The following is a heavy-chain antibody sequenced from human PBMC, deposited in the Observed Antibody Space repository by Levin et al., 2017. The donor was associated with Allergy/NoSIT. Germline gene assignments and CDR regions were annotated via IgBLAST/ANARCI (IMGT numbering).Heavy chain of an antibody. D-gene: IGHD6-13*01. CDR3: GYSTSQGNFDY. Sequence: GGSLRLSCEASGFTFSSYGMHWVRQAPGKGLEWVAVIWHDGSNKYYADSVKGRFTISRDNSKNTLYLQMNSLRAEDTAVYYCGYSTSQGNFDYWGQGTLVTVSS. CDR2: IWHDGSNK. J-gene: IGHJ4*02. V-gene: IGHV3-33*01. CDR1: GFTFSSYG.